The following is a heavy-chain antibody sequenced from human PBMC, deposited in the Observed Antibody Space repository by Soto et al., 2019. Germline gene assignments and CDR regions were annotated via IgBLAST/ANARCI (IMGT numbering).Heavy chain of an antibody. CDR3: ARESEDLTSNFDY. Sequence: PGGSLRLSCAASGFTFTRYSMNWVRQAPGKGLEWVSSISSTTNHIYYGDSMKGRFTIPRDNAKNSLYLEMNSLRAEDTAVYYCARESEDLTSNFDYWGQGTLVTVSS. J-gene: IGHJ4*02. V-gene: IGHV3-21*06. CDR1: GFTFTRYS. CDR2: ISSTTNHI.